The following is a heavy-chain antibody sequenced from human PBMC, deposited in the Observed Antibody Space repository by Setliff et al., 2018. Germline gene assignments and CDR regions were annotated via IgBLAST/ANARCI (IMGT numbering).Heavy chain of an antibody. J-gene: IGHJ6*03. CDR3: TREASVDFWSGYPYYYYMDV. Sequence: PGGSLRLSCTASGFTFGDYAMCWVRQAPGKRLEWVGFIRSKAYGGTIEYAASVKGRFTISRDDSKSIAYLQMNSLKTEDTAVYYCTREASVDFWSGYPYYYYMDVWGKGTTVTVSS. CDR2: IRSKAYGGTI. D-gene: IGHD3-3*01. CDR1: GFTFGDYA. V-gene: IGHV3-49*04.